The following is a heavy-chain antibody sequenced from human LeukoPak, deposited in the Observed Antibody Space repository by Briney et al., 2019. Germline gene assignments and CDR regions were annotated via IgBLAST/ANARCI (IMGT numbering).Heavy chain of an antibody. CDR3: VRDGEGVAISVNYWFDP. CDR2: IIPITGST. J-gene: IGHJ5*02. CDR1: GGTFSSYA. V-gene: IGHV1-8*02. Sequence: ASVKVSCKASGGTFSSYAISWVRQAPGQGLEWMGGIIPITGSTGYTRQFQGRVTMTRDTSTGTAYMELTSLRSEDTAVYYCVRDGEGVAISVNYWFDPWGQGTLVTVSS. D-gene: IGHD3-10*01.